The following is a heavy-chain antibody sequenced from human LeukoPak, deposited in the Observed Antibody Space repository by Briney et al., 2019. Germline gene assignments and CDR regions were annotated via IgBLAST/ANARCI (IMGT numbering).Heavy chain of an antibody. Sequence: SVKVSCKSSGGTFSSYAISWVRQAPGQGLEWMGGIIPIFGTANYAQKFQGRVTITADESTSTAYMELSSLRSEDTAVYYCARDKLAVDGDYLGYYYYYGMDVWGQGTTVTVSS. V-gene: IGHV1-69*01. D-gene: IGHD4-17*01. CDR1: GGTFSSYA. J-gene: IGHJ6*02. CDR3: ARDKLAVDGDYLGYYYYYGMDV. CDR2: IIPIFGTA.